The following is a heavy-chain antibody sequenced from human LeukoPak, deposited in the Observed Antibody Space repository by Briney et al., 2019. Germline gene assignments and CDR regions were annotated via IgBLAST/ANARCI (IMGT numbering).Heavy chain of an antibody. CDR3: GRVRIGEIDY. J-gene: IGHJ4*02. CDR1: GGSFSGYY. Sequence: PSETLSLTCAVYGGSFSGYYWSWIRQPPGKGLEWIGEINHSGSTNYNPSLKSRVTISVDTSKNQFSLKLSSVTAADTAVYYCGRVRIGEIDYWGQGTLVTVSS. CDR2: INHSGST. D-gene: IGHD3-3*01. V-gene: IGHV4-34*01.